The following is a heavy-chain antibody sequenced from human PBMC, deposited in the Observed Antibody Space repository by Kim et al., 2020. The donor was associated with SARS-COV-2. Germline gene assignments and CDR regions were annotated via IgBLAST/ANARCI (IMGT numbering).Heavy chain of an antibody. V-gene: IGHV3-7*01. CDR3: ATFWSGYFDY. CDR2: K. D-gene: IGHD3-3*01. J-gene: IGHJ4*02. Sequence: KDEVDSVNGRLAISRDNAEKSVDLQMNGLRAEDTAVYYCATFWSGYFDYWGQGTVVTVSS.